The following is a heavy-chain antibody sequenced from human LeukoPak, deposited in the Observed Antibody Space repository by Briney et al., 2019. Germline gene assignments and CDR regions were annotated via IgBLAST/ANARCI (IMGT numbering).Heavy chain of an antibody. V-gene: IGHV4-59*01. CDR3: ARSFDWLLRGDAFDI. J-gene: IGHJ3*02. Sequence: SETLSLTCTVSGGSISSYYWSWIRQPPGKGLEWIGYIYYSGSTNYNPSLKSRVTISVDTSKNQFSLKLSSVTAADTAVYYCARSFDWLLRGDAFDIWGQGTMVTVSS. CDR1: GGSISSYY. CDR2: IYYSGST. D-gene: IGHD3-9*01.